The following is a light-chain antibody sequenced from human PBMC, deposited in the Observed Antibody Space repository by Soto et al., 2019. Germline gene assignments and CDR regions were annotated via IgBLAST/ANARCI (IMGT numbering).Light chain of an antibody. V-gene: IGLV2-14*01. Sequence: QSALTQPRSVSGSPGQSVTISCTGTSSDVGGYNYVSWYQQHPGKAPKLMIYEVSNRPPGVSNRFSGSKSGNTASLTISGLQAEDEADYYCSSYTSSSTLEVFGTGTKVTVL. CDR2: EVS. J-gene: IGLJ1*01. CDR3: SSYTSSSTLEV. CDR1: SSDVGGYNY.